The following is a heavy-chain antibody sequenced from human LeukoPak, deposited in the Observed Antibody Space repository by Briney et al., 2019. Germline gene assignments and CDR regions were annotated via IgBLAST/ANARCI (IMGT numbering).Heavy chain of an antibody. CDR1: GYTFTSYG. V-gene: IGHV1-18*01. CDR2: ISAYNGNT. CDR3: ARDLYSLRMDYYGSGSFFAY. J-gene: IGHJ4*02. D-gene: IGHD3-10*01. Sequence: GASVKVSCKASGYTFTSYGISWVRQAPGQGLEWMGWISAYNGNTHYTQKLQGRLTMTTDTSTSTAYMELRDLISDDTAVYYCARDLYSLRMDYYGSGSFFAYWGQGTLVTVSS.